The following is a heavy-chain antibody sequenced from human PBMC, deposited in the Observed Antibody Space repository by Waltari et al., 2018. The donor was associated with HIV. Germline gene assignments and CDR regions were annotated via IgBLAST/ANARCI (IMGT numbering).Heavy chain of an antibody. CDR2: VYSTGTS. D-gene: IGHD4-17*01. CDR3: ATLKTVTGTVDD. CDR1: TGYITQTYY. J-gene: IGHJ4*01. Sequence: QLHLQESGPPLVKPSETLSLTCTVSTGYITQTYYWGWVRHSPGTGLEWIGTVYSTGTSHYTPSLKSRLTLSVDSSRNQFSLTWTSVTAADTAVYFCATLKTVTGTVDDWGQGILVTVS. V-gene: IGHV4-39*01.